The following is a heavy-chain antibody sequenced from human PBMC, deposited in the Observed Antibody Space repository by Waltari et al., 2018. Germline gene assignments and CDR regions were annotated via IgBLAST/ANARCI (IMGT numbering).Heavy chain of an antibody. V-gene: IGHV1-2*06. CDR3: AREGPEGLDY. Sequence: QVQLVQSGAEVKKPGASMKVSCKASGYIFTGYYMHWVRQAPGQGLEWKGRINPNSGATKYTQKFQGRVTMTREQSISTAYMELSRLRSDDTAVYYCAREGPEGLDYGGQGTLVTVSS. CDR1: GYIFTGYY. J-gene: IGHJ4*02. CDR2: INPNSGAT.